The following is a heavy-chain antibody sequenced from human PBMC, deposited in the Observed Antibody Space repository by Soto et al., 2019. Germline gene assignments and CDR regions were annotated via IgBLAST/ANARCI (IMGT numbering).Heavy chain of an antibody. Sequence: EASVKVSCKASGYTFTSYYMHWVRQSPGQGLEWMGIINPSGGSTSYAQKFQGRVTMTRDTSTSTVYMELSSLRSEDTAVYYCARLLMVYARGYNWFDPWGQGTLVTVSS. CDR2: INPSGGST. CDR1: GYTFTSYY. CDR3: ARLLMVYARGYNWFDP. V-gene: IGHV1-46*01. J-gene: IGHJ5*02. D-gene: IGHD2-8*01.